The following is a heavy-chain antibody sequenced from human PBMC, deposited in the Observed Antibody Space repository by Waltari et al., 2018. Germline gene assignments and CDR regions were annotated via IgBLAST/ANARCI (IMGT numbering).Heavy chain of an antibody. CDR3: ASNVDTAMAGGRYYYGMDV. V-gene: IGHV1-69*10. D-gene: IGHD5-18*01. CDR1: GGTFSSYA. CDR2: IIPILGIA. J-gene: IGHJ6*02. Sequence: QVQLVQSGAEVKKPGSSVKVSCKASGGTFSSYAISWVRQAPGQGLEWMGGIIPILGIANYAQKFQGRVTITADKSTSTAYMELSSLRSEDTAVYYCASNVDTAMAGGRYYYGMDVWGQGTTVTVSS.